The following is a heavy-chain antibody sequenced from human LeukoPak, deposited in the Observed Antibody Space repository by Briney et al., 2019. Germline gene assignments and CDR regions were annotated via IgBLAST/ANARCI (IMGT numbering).Heavy chain of an antibody. CDR3: ARAPHCSSTSCYSGYMDV. CDR1: GYSISSGYY. V-gene: IGHV4-38-2*02. D-gene: IGHD2-2*01. CDR2: IHHSGST. Sequence: PSETLSLTCTVSGYSISSGYYWGWIRQPPGKGLEWIGSIHHSGSTYYNPALKSRVTISVDTSKKQFSLNLRSVTAADTAVYYCARAPHCSSTSCYSGYMDVWGKGTTVTVSS. J-gene: IGHJ6*03.